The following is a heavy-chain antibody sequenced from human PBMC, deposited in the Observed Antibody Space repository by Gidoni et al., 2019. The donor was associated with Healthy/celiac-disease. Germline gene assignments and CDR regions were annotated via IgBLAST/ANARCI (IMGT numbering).Heavy chain of an antibody. CDR2: IYYSGST. CDR3: ARHTKVVWRIAARPDWYFDL. J-gene: IGHJ2*01. V-gene: IGHV4-39*01. D-gene: IGHD6-6*01. Sequence: QLQLQESGPGLVKPSETLSLTCTVSGGSISSSSYYWGWIRQPPGQGLEWIGSIYYSGSTYYNPSLKSRVTISVDTSKNQFSLKLSSVTAADTAVYYCARHTKVVWRIAARPDWYFDLWGRGTLVTVSS. CDR1: GGSISSSSYY.